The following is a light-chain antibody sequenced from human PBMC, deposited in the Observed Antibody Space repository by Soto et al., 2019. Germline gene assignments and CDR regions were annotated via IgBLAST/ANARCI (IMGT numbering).Light chain of an antibody. V-gene: IGKV1-5*03. CDR3: QQYHVFSWT. J-gene: IGKJ1*01. CDR1: QTIITW. CDR2: KAS. Sequence: DIQLNQSPSTLSASVGDRVTITCRASQTIITWLAWYQQKPGKAPKLLISKASSLESGVPSRFSGSGSGTEFTLTINSLQPDDSATYYCQQYHVFSWTFGQGTKVEIE.